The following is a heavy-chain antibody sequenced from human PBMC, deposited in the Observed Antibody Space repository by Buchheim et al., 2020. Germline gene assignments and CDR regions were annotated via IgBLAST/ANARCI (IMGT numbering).Heavy chain of an antibody. CDR1: GFTFSSYA. D-gene: IGHD1-26*01. CDR3: AKQWGEAGYYYGMDV. V-gene: IGHV3-30*18. Sequence: HLVESGGGVVQPGRSLRLSCAASGFTFSSYAIHWVRQSPGKGLEWVAIISSEGNKKYYADSVKGRFTISRDNSKNTLYLQMNSLRLEDTALYYCAKQWGEAGYYYGMDVWGQGTT. J-gene: IGHJ6*02. CDR2: ISSEGNKK.